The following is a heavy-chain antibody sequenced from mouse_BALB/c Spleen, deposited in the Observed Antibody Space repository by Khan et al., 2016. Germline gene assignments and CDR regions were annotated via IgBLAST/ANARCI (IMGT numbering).Heavy chain of an antibody. Sequence: QVQLQQPGAELVKPGTSVKLSCKASGYNFTSYWINWVKLRPGQGLEWIGDIYPGSGSTNYNEKFKSKATLTVDTSSSTAYMQLSSLASEDSALYDCARAALSYGSSYWYFDGWGAGTTVTVSS. V-gene: IGHV1-55*01. D-gene: IGHD1-1*01. CDR3: ARAALSYGSSYWYFDG. J-gene: IGHJ1*01. CDR1: GYNFTSYW. CDR2: IYPGSGST.